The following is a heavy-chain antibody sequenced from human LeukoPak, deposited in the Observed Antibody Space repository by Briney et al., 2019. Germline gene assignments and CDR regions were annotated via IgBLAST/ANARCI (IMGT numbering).Heavy chain of an antibody. J-gene: IGHJ4*02. V-gene: IGHV1-2*02. CDR1: GYTFTGYY. D-gene: IGHD5-24*01. CDR2: INPNSGGT. Sequence: ASVKVSCKASGYTFTGYYMHWVRQAPGQGLEWMRWINPNSGGTNYAQKFQGRVTMTRDTSISTAYMELSRLRSDDTAVYYCARVRDGYNRVELGYWGQGTLVTVSS. CDR3: ARVRDGYNRVELGY.